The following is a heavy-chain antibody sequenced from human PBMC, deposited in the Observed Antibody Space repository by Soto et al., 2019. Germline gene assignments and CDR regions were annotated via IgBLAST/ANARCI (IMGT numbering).Heavy chain of an antibody. D-gene: IGHD5-12*01. Sequence: GGSLRLSCAASGFTFSSYGMHWVRQAPGKGLEWVAVIWYDGSNKYYADSVKGRFTISRDNSKNTLYLQMNSLRAEDTAVYYCAREYSGYEPGDDVKYFDYWGQGTLVTVSS. V-gene: IGHV3-33*01. CDR2: IWYDGSNK. CDR3: AREYSGYEPGDDVKYFDY. CDR1: GFTFSSYG. J-gene: IGHJ4*02.